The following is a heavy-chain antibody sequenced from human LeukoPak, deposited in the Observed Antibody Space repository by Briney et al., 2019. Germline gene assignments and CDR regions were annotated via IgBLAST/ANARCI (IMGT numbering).Heavy chain of an antibody. V-gene: IGHV4-61*01. CDR3: ARVSYYGSGSYFLDY. D-gene: IGHD3-10*01. J-gene: IGHJ4*02. CDR2: IYYGGST. Sequence: PSETLSLTCTVSGGSVSSGSYYWSWIRQPPGKGLEWIGYIYYGGSTNYNPSLKSRVTISVDTSKNQFSLKLSSVTAADTAVYYCARVSYYGSGSYFLDYWGQGTLVTVSS. CDR1: GGSVSSGSYY.